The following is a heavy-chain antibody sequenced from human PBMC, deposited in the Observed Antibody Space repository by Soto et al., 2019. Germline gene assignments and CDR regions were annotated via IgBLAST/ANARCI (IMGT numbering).Heavy chain of an antibody. V-gene: IGHV3-23*01. J-gene: IGHJ2*01. D-gene: IGHD7-27*01. CDR3: AKNRGAGDYSNWSFAV. CDR1: GFTFSCCA. Sequence: QVLGSGGGLVQPGGSLRLSCAASGFTFSCCAMSWVRQAPGKGLEWVSTIHGDGDYTHDTDSVKGRFTISRDNSMNTLYLQMTSLRADDTAVYYCAKNRGAGDYSNWSFAVWGRGTLVTVSS. CDR2: IHGDGDYT.